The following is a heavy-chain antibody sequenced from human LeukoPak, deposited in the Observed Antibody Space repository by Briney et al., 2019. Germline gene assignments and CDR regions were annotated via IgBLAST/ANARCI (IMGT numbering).Heavy chain of an antibody. Sequence: QAGGSLRLSCVASGFSFSSYWMAWVRQAAGKGLEWVANIKYDGSHKYYVDSVKGRFTISRDNAKNSVYLQMNSLRVDDTAVYFCASSHDSSGNDWGQGTMVTVSS. CDR1: GFSFSSYW. D-gene: IGHD3-22*01. CDR3: ASSHDSSGND. V-gene: IGHV3-7*01. J-gene: IGHJ4*02. CDR2: IKYDGSHK.